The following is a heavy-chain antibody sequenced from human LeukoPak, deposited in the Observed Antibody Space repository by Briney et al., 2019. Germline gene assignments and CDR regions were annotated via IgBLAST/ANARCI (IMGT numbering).Heavy chain of an antibody. J-gene: IGHJ4*02. V-gene: IGHV3-73*01. CDR2: IRSKANSYAT. D-gene: IGHD2-15*01. Sequence: GGSLRLSCAASGFTFSGSAMHWVRQASGKELEWVGRIRSKANSYATAYAASVKGRFTISRDDSKNTAYLQMNSLKTEDTAVYYCTSTPAVGTPIDYWGQGTLVTVSS. CDR3: TSTPAVGTPIDY. CDR1: GFTFSGSA.